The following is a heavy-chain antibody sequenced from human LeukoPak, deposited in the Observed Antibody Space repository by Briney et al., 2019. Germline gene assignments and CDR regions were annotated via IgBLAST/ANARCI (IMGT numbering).Heavy chain of an antibody. V-gene: IGHV4-39*01. CDR1: GGSISELSYY. J-gene: IGHJ4*02. CDR2: IYYSGST. D-gene: IGHD1-26*01. Sequence: KPSETLPLTCSVSGGSISELSYYWGWIRQPPGKGLEWIGNIYYSGSTYNNPSLESRVVISVDSSRNQFSLKLTSVTATDTAVYYCARQGVVGATGFDFWGQGILVTVSS. CDR3: ARQGVVGATGFDF.